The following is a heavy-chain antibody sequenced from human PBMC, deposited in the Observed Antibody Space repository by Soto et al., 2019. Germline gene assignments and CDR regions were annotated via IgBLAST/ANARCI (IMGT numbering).Heavy chain of an antibody. D-gene: IGHD2-8*02. CDR1: GGSISRYY. V-gene: IGHV4-59*01. CDR3: AREGSTGGFDY. J-gene: IGHJ4*02. Sequence: SETLSLTCTVSGGSISRYYWSWIRQPPGKGLEWIAYIYYSGSTKYNPSLKSRVTISLDTSKNQFSLKLNSVTAADTAVYYCAREGSTGGFDYSGQGHMVTVSS. CDR2: IYYSGST.